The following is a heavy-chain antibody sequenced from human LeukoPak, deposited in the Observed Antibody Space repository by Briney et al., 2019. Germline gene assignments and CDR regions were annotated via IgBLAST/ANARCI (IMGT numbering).Heavy chain of an antibody. CDR1: GYTFTSYY. CDR3: AREGRSGFYYMDV. D-gene: IGHD3-10*01. J-gene: IGHJ6*03. CDR2: ITPSGGST. Sequence: GASVKVSCKASGYTFTSYYMHWVRQAPGQGLECMGVITPSGGSTTYAQKFQGRVTMTRDMSTSTVYMELSSLRSEDTAVYYCAREGRSGFYYMDVWGKGATVTVSS. V-gene: IGHV1-46*01.